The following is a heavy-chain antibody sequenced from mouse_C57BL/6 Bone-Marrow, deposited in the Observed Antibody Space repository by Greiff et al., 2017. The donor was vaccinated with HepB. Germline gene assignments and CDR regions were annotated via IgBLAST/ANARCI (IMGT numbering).Heavy chain of an antibody. CDR2: INPNNGGT. V-gene: IGHV1-26*01. CDR3: ARRSLLYV. J-gene: IGHJ1*03. CDR1: GYTFTDYY. D-gene: IGHD2-1*01. Sequence: VQLQQSGPELVKPGASVKISCKASGYTFTDYYMNWVKQSHGKSLEWIGDINPNNGGTSYNQKFKGKATLTVDKSSSTAYMELRSLTSEDSAVYYCARRSLLYVWGTGTTVTVSS.